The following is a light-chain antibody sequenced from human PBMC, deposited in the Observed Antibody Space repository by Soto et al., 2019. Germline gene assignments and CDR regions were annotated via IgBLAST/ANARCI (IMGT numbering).Light chain of an antibody. V-gene: IGKV3-20*01. CDR1: QSVSSSF. Sequence: EILLTQSPGTLSLSPGERATLSCRASQSVSSSFLAWYQQKPGQAPRLLMYGASGRATGIPDRFSGSGSGTDFTLTISRLEPEDFAVYYCQQYGTSPHTFGQGTKLEIK. J-gene: IGKJ2*01. CDR3: QQYGTSPHT. CDR2: GAS.